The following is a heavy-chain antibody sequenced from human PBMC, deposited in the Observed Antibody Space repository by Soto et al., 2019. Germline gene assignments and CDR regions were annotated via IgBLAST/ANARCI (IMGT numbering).Heavy chain of an antibody. CDR3: TTGLRYFDWFDAFDI. CDR1: GFTFSSYG. V-gene: IGHV3-15*01. CDR2: IKSKTDGGTT. Sequence: LRLSCAASGFTFSSYGMHWVRQAPGKGLEWVGRIKSKTDGGTTDYAAPVKGRFTISRDDSKNTLYLQMNSLKTEDTAVYYCTTGLRYFDWFDAFDIWGQGTMLTVSS. D-gene: IGHD3-9*01. J-gene: IGHJ3*02.